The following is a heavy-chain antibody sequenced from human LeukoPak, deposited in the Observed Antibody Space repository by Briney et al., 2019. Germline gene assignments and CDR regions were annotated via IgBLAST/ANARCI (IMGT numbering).Heavy chain of an antibody. D-gene: IGHD6-13*01. CDR3: ARAYGYSSSWPIDY. Sequence: GRSLRPSCAASAFTSGSKWISWVRQAPGNWREWVANIEVDGSEKYHVDSVKGRFTISRDNAKNSLYLQMNSLRAEDTAVYYCARAYGYSSSWPIDYWGQGTLVTVSS. CDR2: IEVDGSEK. J-gene: IGHJ4*02. CDR1: AFTSGSKW. V-gene: IGHV3-7*01.